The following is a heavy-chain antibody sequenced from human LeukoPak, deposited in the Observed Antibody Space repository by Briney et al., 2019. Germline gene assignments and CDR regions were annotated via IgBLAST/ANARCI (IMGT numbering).Heavy chain of an antibody. CDR1: GYTFTTHG. CDR3: ARDWPTVITDY. J-gene: IGHJ4*02. D-gene: IGHD4-11*01. Sequence: ASVKVSCKTSGYTFTTHGISWVRQAPGQGLEWMGWISTSKGDTNYAQKFKGRLTMTTDRSTSTAYMELRSLSSDDTAVYYRARDWPTVITDYWGQGTLVTVPS. V-gene: IGHV1-18*01. CDR2: ISTSKGDT.